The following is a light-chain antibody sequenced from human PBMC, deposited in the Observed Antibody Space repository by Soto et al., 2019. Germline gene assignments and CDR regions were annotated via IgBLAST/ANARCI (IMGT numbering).Light chain of an antibody. CDR1: QSISSY. J-gene: IGKJ2*01. CDR2: AAS. CDR3: QQSYSTPMYT. V-gene: IGKV1-39*01. Sequence: DIQMTHSPSSLSASVGDRVTITCRASQSISSYLNWYQQKPGKAPKLLIYAASSLQSGVPSRFSGSGSGTDLTLTISSLQPEDFATYYCQQSYSTPMYTFGRGT.